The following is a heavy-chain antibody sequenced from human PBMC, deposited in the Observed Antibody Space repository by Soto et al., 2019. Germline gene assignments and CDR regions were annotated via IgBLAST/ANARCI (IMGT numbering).Heavy chain of an antibody. J-gene: IGHJ4*02. Sequence: GSLRLSCAASGFTVSSNYMSWVRQAPGKGLERVSVIYSGGSTYYADSVEGRFTISRDNSKNTLYLQMNSLRAEDTAVYYCAGSSWYYFDYWGQGTLVTVSS. CDR3: AGSSWYYFDY. D-gene: IGHD6-13*01. CDR1: GFTVSSNY. V-gene: IGHV3-53*01. CDR2: IYSGGST.